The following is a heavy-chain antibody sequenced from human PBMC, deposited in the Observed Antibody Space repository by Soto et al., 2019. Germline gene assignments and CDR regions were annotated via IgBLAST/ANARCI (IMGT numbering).Heavy chain of an antibody. V-gene: IGHV1-69*01. CDR2: IIPIFGTA. CDR1: GGTFSSYA. D-gene: IGHD6-6*01. Sequence: QVQLVQSGAEVKKPGSSVKVSCKASGGTFSSYAISWVRQAPGQGLEWMGGIIPIFGTANYAQKFQGRVTIPADESTRTAYMERRSVRAEDTAVYYCRAPLYGAARFGYYYYGMDVWGQGTTVTVSS. CDR3: RAPLYGAARFGYYYYGMDV. J-gene: IGHJ6*02.